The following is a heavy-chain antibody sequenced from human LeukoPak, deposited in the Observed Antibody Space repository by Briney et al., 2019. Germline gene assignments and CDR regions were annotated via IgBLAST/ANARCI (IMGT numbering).Heavy chain of an antibody. J-gene: IGHJ5*02. CDR1: GGSISTSPYY. Sequence: PSETLSLTCAVSGGSISTSPYYWAWIRQPPGQDLEWIGSLSYSGNTHFNPSVRSRVTIFVDTSKNQFSLKLNSVTAADTAVYYCARHYGPWGQGTLVTVSS. D-gene: IGHD3-10*01. CDR3: ARHYGP. V-gene: IGHV4-39*01. CDR2: LSYSGNT.